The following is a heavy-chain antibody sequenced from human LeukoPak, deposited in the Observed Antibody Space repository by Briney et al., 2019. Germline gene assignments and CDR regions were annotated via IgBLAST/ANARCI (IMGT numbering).Heavy chain of an antibody. D-gene: IGHD1-26*01. CDR1: GFTFSDYY. CDR2: ISSSGSTI. CDR3: ARERSYPNFYYYGMDL. Sequence: GGSLRLSCAASGFTFSDYYMSWIRQAPGKGLEWVSYISSSGSTIYYADSVKGRFTISRDNAKNSLYLEMNSLRAEDTAVYYCARERSYPNFYYYGMDLWGRGTTVTVSS. V-gene: IGHV3-11*01. J-gene: IGHJ6*02.